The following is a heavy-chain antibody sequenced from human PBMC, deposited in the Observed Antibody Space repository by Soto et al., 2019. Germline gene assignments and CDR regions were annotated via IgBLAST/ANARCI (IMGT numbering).Heavy chain of an antibody. J-gene: IGHJ4*02. CDR2: ISYDGSNK. V-gene: IGHV3-30-3*01. CDR3: ARVPSSSGRAHFDY. D-gene: IGHD2-15*01. CDR1: GFTFSSYA. Sequence: QVQLVESGGGVVQPGRSLRLSCAASGFTFSSYAMHWVRQAPGKGLEWVAVISYDGSNKYYADYVKGRFTIARDNSKNALYLQKNSLRAEDTAVYYCARVPSSSGRAHFDYWGQGTLVTVSS.